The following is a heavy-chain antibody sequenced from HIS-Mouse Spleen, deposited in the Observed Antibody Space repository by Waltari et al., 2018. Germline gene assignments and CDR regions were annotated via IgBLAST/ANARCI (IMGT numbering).Heavy chain of an antibody. CDR3: ARDQGGYQMRPFDAFDI. J-gene: IGHJ3*02. Sequence: QVQLVESGGGVVQPGRSLRLSCEASGCTFSIYAIRWARQATGKGLGWVAVISYDGRNKYYADSVKGRFTISRDNSKNTLYLQMNSLRAEDTAVYYCARDQGGYQMRPFDAFDIWGQGTMVTVSS. V-gene: IGHV3-30*04. CDR2: ISYDGRNK. CDR1: GCTFSIYA. D-gene: IGHD5-12*01.